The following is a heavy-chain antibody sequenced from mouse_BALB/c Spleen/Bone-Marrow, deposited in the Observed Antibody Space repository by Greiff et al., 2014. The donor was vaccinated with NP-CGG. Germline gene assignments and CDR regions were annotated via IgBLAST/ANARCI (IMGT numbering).Heavy chain of an antibody. CDR3: ARGDYDYDDWFAY. CDR2: IYPGDGDT. J-gene: IGHJ3*01. D-gene: IGHD2-4*01. CDR1: GYTFTSYW. Sequence: VQLVESGAELARPGASVKLSCKASGYTFTSYWMQWVKQRPGQGLEWIGAIYPGDGDTRYTQKFKGKATLTADKSSSTAYMQLSSLASEDSAVYYCARGDYDYDDWFAYWGQGTLVTVSA. V-gene: IGHV1-87*01.